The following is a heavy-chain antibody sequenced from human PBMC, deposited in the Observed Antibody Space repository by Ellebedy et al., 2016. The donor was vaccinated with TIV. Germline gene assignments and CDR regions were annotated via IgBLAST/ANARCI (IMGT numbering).Heavy chain of an antibody. D-gene: IGHD6-19*01. V-gene: IGHV1-69*13. CDR2: IIPIFGTA. J-gene: IGHJ6*02. CDR3: ARDRVAGSSGWCEYGMDV. Sequence: SVKVSXXASGGTFSSYAISWVRQAPGQGLEWMGGIIPIFGTANYAQKFQGRVTITADESTSTAYMELSSLRSEDTAVYYCARDRVAGSSGWCEYGMDVWGQGTTVTVSS. CDR1: GGTFSSYA.